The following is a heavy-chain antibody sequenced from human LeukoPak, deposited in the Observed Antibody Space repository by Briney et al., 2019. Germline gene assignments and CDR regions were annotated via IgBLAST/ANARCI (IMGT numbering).Heavy chain of an antibody. CDR1: GGSISSSSYY. J-gene: IGHJ5*02. V-gene: IGHV4-39*07. CDR3: ARARFGELSRSASEFDP. Sequence: SETLSLTCTVSGGSISSSSYYWGWIRLPPGKGLEWIGSIYYSGSTYYNPSLRSRVTISVDTSKNQFSLKLSSVTAADTAVYYCARARFGELSRSASEFDPWGQGTLVTVSS. D-gene: IGHD3-10*01. CDR2: IYYSGST.